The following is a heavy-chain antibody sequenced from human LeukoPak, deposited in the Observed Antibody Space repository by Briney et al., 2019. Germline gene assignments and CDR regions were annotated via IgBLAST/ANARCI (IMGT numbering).Heavy chain of an antibody. CDR1: GFTFSSYS. CDR2: ISGTSSYI. V-gene: IGHV3-21*01. CDR3: VSSPRVAAQDV. Sequence: PGGSLRLSCAASGFTFSSYSMMWVRQATGKGLELVSSISGTSSYIYYADSVKGRFTISRDNDKNSLYLQMNSLRAEDTAVYYCVSSPRVAAQDVWGKGTTVTVSS. J-gene: IGHJ6*04. D-gene: IGHD6-6*01.